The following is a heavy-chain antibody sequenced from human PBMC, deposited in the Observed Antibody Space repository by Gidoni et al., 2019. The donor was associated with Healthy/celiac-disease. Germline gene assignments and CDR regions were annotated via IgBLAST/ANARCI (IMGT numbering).Heavy chain of an antibody. D-gene: IGHD6-19*01. J-gene: IGHJ4*02. CDR3: ARGTGYSSGWYFDY. V-gene: IGHV4-39*01. Sequence: QLQLQESGPGLVKPSETLSLTCTVSGGSISSSSYYWGWIRQPPGKGLEWIGSIYYSGSTYYNPSLKSRVTISVDTSKNQFSLKLSSVTAADTAVYYCARGTGYSSGWYFDYWGQGTLVTVSS. CDR1: GGSISSSSYY. CDR2: IYYSGST.